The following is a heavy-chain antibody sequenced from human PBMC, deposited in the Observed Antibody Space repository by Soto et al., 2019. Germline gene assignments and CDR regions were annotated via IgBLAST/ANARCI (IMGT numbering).Heavy chain of an antibody. CDR1: GFTFRSYT. D-gene: IGHD3-3*01. CDR3: AKDPVLRFLEWSDDAFEV. V-gene: IGHV3-23*01. J-gene: IGHJ3*01. CDR2: ISGSGGST. Sequence: GGSLRLSCVASGFTFRSYTMNWVRQAPGKGLEWVSAISGSGGSTYYADSVKGRFTISRDNSKNTLYLQMNSLRAEDTAVYYCAKDPVLRFLEWSDDAFEVWGQGTMVTVSS.